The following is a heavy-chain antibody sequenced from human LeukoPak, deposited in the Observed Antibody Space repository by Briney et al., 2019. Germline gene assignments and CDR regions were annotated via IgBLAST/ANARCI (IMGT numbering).Heavy chain of an antibody. D-gene: IGHD6-13*01. CDR1: GASISSYY. CDR3: AGSGLGAATGVN. J-gene: IGHJ4*02. V-gene: IGHV4-59*12. CDR2: ISDSGSA. Sequence: SETLSLTCTVSGASISSYYWSWIRQPPGKGLQWIGYISDSGSATYNPSLRSRVTISPDTPKNQFSLKLSPATAADPAVYYCAGSGLGAATGVNWGPGTLVSVSS.